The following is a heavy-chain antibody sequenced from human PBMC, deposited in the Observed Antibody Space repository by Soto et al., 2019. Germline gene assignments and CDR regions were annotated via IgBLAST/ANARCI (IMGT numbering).Heavy chain of an antibody. D-gene: IGHD6-19*01. CDR3: ARDVVAGNYYYYYGTDV. J-gene: IGHJ6*02. V-gene: IGHV6-1*01. CDR2: TYYRSKWYN. CDR1: GDSVSSNSAA. Sequence: SQTLSLTCAISGDSVSSNSAAWNWIRQSPSRGLEWLGRTYYRSKWYNDYAVSVKSRITINPDTSKNQFSLQLNSVTPEDTAVYYCARDVVAGNYYYYYGTDVWGQGTTVTVSS.